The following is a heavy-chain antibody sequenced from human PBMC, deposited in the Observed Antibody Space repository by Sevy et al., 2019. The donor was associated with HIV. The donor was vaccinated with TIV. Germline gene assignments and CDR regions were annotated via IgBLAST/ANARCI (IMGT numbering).Heavy chain of an antibody. CDR1: GASISSYY. CDR3: ARWGQYHHGSGTFPTYYIGMDV. CDR2: IYPGGSI. J-gene: IGHJ6*02. D-gene: IGHD3-10*01. V-gene: IGHV4-4*07. Sequence: SETLSLTCTVSGASISSYYWTWIRQPAGQGLEWIGRIYPGGSIDYNPSLKSRVTLSVDTSKNQFSLRLASVTAADTAVYYCARWGQYHHGSGTFPTYYIGMDVWGQGTTVTVSS.